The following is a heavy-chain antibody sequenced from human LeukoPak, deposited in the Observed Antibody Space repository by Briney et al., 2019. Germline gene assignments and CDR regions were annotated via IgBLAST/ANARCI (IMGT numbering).Heavy chain of an antibody. Sequence: GESLKISCKGSGYIFTTYWIGWVRQMPGRGLEWMGIIYPGDSDTRYSPSFQGQVTISADKSISTAYLQWSRLKASDTAIYYCAKHSRTGSSFDPFEYWGQGTLVTVSS. D-gene: IGHD3-10*01. J-gene: IGHJ4*02. V-gene: IGHV5-51*01. CDR3: AKHSRTGSSFDPFEY. CDR1: GYIFTTYW. CDR2: IYPGDSDT.